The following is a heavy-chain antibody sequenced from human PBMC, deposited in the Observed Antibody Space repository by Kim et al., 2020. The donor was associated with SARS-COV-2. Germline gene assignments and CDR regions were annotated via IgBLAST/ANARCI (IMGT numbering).Heavy chain of an antibody. D-gene: IGHD3-3*01. J-gene: IGHJ6*02. CDR2: IGTAGDT. Sequence: GGSLRLSCAASGFTFSSYDMHWVRQATGKGLEWVSAIGTAGDTYYSGSVKGRFTISRENAKNSLYLQMNSLRAGDTAVYYCARAAPSSLRFLEWFDDYYYGMDGWGQGTTVTVSS. CDR1: GFTFSSYD. V-gene: IGHV3-13*04. CDR3: ARAAPSSLRFLEWFDDYYYGMDG.